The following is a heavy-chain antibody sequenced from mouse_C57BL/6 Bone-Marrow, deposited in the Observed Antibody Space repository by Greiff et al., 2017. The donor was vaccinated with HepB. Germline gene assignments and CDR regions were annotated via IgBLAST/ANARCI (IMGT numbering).Heavy chain of an antibody. D-gene: IGHD3-2*02. CDR2: IHPNSGST. Sequence: QVQLQQPGAELVKPGASVKLSCKASGYTFTSYWMHWVKQRPGQGLEWIGMIHPNSGSTNYNEKFKSKATLTVDKSSSTAYMQLSSLTSEDSAVYYCARRGQLRLYYFDYWGQGTTRTGSS. CDR3: ARRGQLRLYYFDY. CDR1: GYTFTSYW. J-gene: IGHJ2*01. V-gene: IGHV1-64*01.